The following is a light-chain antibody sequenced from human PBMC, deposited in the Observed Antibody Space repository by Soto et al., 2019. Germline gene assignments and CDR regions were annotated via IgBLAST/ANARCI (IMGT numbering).Light chain of an antibody. J-gene: IGLJ3*02. V-gene: IGLV2-14*03. Sequence: QSALTQSASVSDSPGQSITISCTGTSSDVGGSNFVSWYQQHPGKPPKLIIYDVANRPSGVSNRFSGSKSGSTASLIISRLQTEDEADYYCSSYTSGTTRVFGGGTKLTVL. CDR1: SSDVGGSNF. CDR3: SSYTSGTTRV. CDR2: DVA.